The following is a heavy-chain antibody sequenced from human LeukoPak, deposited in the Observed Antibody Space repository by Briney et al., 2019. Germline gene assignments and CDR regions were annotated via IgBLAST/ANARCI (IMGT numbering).Heavy chain of an antibody. J-gene: IGHJ4*02. CDR3: AKVGGYSYGSNFDY. V-gene: IGHV3-30*04. Sequence: PGGSLRLSCAASGFTFSSYAMHWVRQAPGKGLEWVAAISYDGSNKYYADSVKGRFTISRDNSKNTLYLQMNSLRAEDTAVYYCAKVGGYSYGSNFDYWGQGTLVTVSS. D-gene: IGHD5-18*01. CDR1: GFTFSSYA. CDR2: ISYDGSNK.